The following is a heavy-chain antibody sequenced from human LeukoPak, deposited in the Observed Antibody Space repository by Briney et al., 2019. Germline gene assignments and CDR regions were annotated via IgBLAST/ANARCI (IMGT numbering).Heavy chain of an antibody. D-gene: IGHD5-12*01. J-gene: IGHJ4*02. CDR1: GFTFSSYG. Sequence: GWSLRLSCAAPGFTFSSYGMHWVRQAPGKGLEWVAVISYDGSNKYYADSVKGRFTISRDNSKNTLYLQMNSLRAEDTAVYYCAKIARSGYETFDYWGQGTLVTVSS. V-gene: IGHV3-30*18. CDR3: AKIARSGYETFDY. CDR2: ISYDGSNK.